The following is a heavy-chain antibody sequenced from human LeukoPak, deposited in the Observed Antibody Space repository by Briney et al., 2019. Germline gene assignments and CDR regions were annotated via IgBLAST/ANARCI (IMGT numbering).Heavy chain of an antibody. J-gene: IGHJ4*02. Sequence: GGSLRLSCAASGFTFSNYAMTWVRQAPGKGLEWVSGISGSGGSTFYADSVKGRFTISRDNSENTLYLQMNSLTAEDTAVYYCAKAPILKRAYFDYWGQGTLVTVSS. CDR1: GFTFSNYA. CDR3: AKAPILKRAYFDY. V-gene: IGHV3-23*01. CDR2: ISGSGGST.